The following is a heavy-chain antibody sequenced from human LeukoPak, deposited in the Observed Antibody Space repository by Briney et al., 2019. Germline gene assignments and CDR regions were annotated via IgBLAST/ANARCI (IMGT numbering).Heavy chain of an antibody. D-gene: IGHD3-10*01. CDR3: AKGRAMVRGVIHDY. CDR1: GFTFDDYA. V-gene: IGHV3-9*01. CDR2: ISWNSGSI. Sequence: GGSLRLSCAASGFTFDDYAMHWVRQAPGKGLEWVSGISWNSGSIGYADSVKGRFTISRDNAKNSLYLQMNSLRAEDTALYYCAKGRAMVRGVIHDYWGQGTLVTVSS. J-gene: IGHJ4*02.